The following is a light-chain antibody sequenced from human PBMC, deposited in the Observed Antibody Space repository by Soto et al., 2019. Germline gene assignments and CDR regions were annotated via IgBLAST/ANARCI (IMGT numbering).Light chain of an antibody. CDR3: QQLNTYPST. J-gene: IGKJ4*01. V-gene: IGKV1-9*01. Sequence: DIQLTQSPSFLSASVGDRVTITCRASQGISSYLAWYQQKPGKAPKLLIYAASTLQSGVPSRFSGSESGTEFTLTISRLQPEDFATYYCQQLNTYPSTFGGGTKVEIK. CDR1: QGISSY. CDR2: AAS.